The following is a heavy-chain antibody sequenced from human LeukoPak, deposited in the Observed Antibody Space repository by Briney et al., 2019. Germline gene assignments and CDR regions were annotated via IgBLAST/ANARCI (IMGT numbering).Heavy chain of an antibody. CDR1: GGSISSGDYY. CDR2: INHSGST. CDR3: ARDRMASITIFGVVIRPNWFDP. J-gene: IGHJ5*02. V-gene: IGHV4-39*07. D-gene: IGHD3-3*01. Sequence: SETLSLTCTVSGGSISSGDYYWRWIRQPPGKGLEWIGEINHSGSTNYNPSLKSRFTISVDTSKNQFSLKLSSVTAADTAVYYCARDRMASITIFGVVIRPNWFDPWGQGTLVTVSS.